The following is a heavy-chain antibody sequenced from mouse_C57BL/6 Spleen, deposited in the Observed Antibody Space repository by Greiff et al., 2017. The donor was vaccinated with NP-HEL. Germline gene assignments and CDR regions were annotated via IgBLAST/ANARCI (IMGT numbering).Heavy chain of an antibody. J-gene: IGHJ1*03. CDR3: ASKRWYFDV. V-gene: IGHV5-4*01. CDR1: GFTFSSYA. CDR2: ISDGGSYT. Sequence: EVQGVESGGGLVKPGGSLKLSCAASGFTFSSYAMSWVRQTPEKRLEWVATISDGGSYTYYPDNVKGRFTISRDNAKNNLYLQMSHLKSEDTAMYYCASKRWYFDVWGTGTTVTVSS.